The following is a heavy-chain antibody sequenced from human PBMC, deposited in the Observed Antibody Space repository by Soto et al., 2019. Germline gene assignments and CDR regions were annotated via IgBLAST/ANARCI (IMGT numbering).Heavy chain of an antibody. V-gene: IGHV3-64D*06. CDR1: GFIFSIYA. J-gene: IGHJ4*02. CDR3: VKEEYYYDGSAYYPFDY. D-gene: IGHD3-22*01. Sequence: GGSLRLSCSGSGFIFSIYAIHWVRQAPGKRLVYVSFISIDGSRTHYVDYVKCRYSISRDNSKTTAYLQMSSLSPEDTAVFYCVKEEYYYDGSAYYPFDYWGQGRMVTVSS. CDR2: ISIDGSRT.